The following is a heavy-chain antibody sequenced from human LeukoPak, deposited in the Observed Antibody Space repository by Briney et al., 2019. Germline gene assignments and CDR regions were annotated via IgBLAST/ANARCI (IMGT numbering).Heavy chain of an antibody. CDR3: AKGGGYSSSPDDY. Sequence: PVGSLRLSCAASGFTFSTYWINWVRQAPGKGLVWVSHINSDGSSTSYADSVKGRFTISRDNAKNTLYLQMNSLRAEDTAVYYCAKGGGYSSSPDDYWGQGTLVTVSS. J-gene: IGHJ4*02. V-gene: IGHV3-74*01. CDR2: INSDGSST. CDR1: GFTFSTYW. D-gene: IGHD6-13*01.